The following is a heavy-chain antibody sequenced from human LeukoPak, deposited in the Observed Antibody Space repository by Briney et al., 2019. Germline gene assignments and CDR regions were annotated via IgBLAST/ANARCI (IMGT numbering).Heavy chain of an antibody. V-gene: IGHV3-48*01. Sequence: PGGSLRLSCAASGFTFISYEMNWVCQAPGKGLEWVSYISSSSTTTYYADSVKGRFTISRDNAKNSLYLQMNSLRAEDTAVYYCARDRGYYDNLDAFDIWGQGTMVTVSS. D-gene: IGHD3-22*01. CDR1: GFTFISYE. J-gene: IGHJ3*02. CDR2: ISSSSTTT. CDR3: ARDRGYYDNLDAFDI.